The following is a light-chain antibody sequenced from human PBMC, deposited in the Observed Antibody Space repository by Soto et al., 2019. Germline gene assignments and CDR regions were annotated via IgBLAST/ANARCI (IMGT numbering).Light chain of an antibody. CDR2: GAT. Sequence: IVMTQSPATLSVSPGERATLSCRTSQGVNNNLAWYQQKPGQAPRLLMYGATNRATSTPARFSGSGSGTEFTLSISNVQSEDFAVYYCQQYDNWPPMYTFGQGTKLEIK. CDR1: QGVNNN. CDR3: QQYDNWPPMYT. V-gene: IGKV3D-15*01. J-gene: IGKJ2*01.